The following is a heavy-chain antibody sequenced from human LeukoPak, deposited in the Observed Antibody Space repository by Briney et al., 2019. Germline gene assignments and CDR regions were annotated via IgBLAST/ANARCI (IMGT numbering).Heavy chain of an antibody. Sequence: GVSLKISCKGSGYSFTNYWIGWVRQMPGKGLEWMGIIYPGDSDTSYSPSFQGQVTISADKSISTAYLQWSSLKASDTAMYYCARTNTGQSYDIDCWGRGTLVTVSS. V-gene: IGHV5-51*01. J-gene: IGHJ4*02. CDR1: GYSFTNYW. CDR3: ARTNTGQSYDIDC. D-gene: IGHD3-16*01. CDR2: IYPGDSDT.